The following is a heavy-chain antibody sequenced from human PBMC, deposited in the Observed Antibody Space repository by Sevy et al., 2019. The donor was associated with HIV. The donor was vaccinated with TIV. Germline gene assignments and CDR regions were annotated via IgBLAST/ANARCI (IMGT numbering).Heavy chain of an antibody. D-gene: IGHD2-8*01. CDR2: ISFNGNTQ. V-gene: IGHV3-30-3*01. CDR3: AREAGYSTNWAPGNY. Sequence: GGSLRLSCAASGFTFRSHAMQWVRQAPGKGLEWVAVISFNGNTQYYAHSVKGRFTISRDNSKNTLFLQMNSLRSEDTAMYYCAREAGYSTNWAPGNYWGQGTLVTVSS. J-gene: IGHJ4*02. CDR1: GFTFRSHA.